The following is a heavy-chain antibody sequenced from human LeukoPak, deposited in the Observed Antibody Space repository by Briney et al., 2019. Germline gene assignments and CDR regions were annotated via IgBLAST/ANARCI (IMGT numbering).Heavy chain of an antibody. Sequence: GESLKISCKGSGYSFSNYYIDWVRQMPGKGLEWMGVMYPGGSDIRYSPSLQGQVTISADKSIDTAFLQWSSLKASDSAMYYCASRTGSYYPFDSWGQGTLVTVSS. CDR2: MYPGGSDI. CDR1: GYSFSNYY. V-gene: IGHV5-51*01. CDR3: ASRTGSYYPFDS. D-gene: IGHD1-26*01. J-gene: IGHJ4*02.